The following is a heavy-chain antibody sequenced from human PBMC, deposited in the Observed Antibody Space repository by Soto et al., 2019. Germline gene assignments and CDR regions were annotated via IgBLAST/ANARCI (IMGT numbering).Heavy chain of an antibody. D-gene: IGHD3-3*01. V-gene: IGHV1-69*04. Sequence: SVKVSCKAYGVTFLTHTISWVRQAPGQGLEWMGRIIPLLGMANYAQKFQGRVTIIADKSTTTAYMELSSLKSDDTAVYYCARERGHNYEDPLDIRGQGTMVTVSS. CDR3: ARERGHNYEDPLDI. CDR1: GVTFLTHT. CDR2: IIPLLGMA. J-gene: IGHJ3*02.